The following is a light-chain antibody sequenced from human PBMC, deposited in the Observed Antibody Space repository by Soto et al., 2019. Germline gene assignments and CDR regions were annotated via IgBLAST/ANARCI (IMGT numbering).Light chain of an antibody. J-gene: IGLJ2*01. V-gene: IGLV2-14*01. CDR2: EVS. CDR3: SSYTTTATT. Sequence: QSALTQPASVSGSPGQSITISCTGTSSDIGGSNYVSWHQQHQGKAPKVVIYEVSNRPSGVSNRFSGSKSGNTASLTISGLQAEDEADYYCSSYTTTATTFGGGTKLTVL. CDR1: SSDIGGSNY.